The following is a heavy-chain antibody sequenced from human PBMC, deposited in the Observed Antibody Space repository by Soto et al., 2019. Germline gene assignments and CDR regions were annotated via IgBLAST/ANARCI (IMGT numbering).Heavy chain of an antibody. CDR1: GGSISSGGYS. CDR2: IYHSGST. D-gene: IGHD6-13*01. Sequence: SETLSLTCAVSGGSISSGGYSWSWIRQPPGKGLEWIGYIYHSGSTYYNPSLKSRVTISVDRSKNQFSLKLSSVTAADTAVYYCARGHLGAIFPSIAAAGTWFDPWGQGTLVTVSS. CDR3: ARGHLGAIFPSIAAAGTWFDP. J-gene: IGHJ5*02. V-gene: IGHV4-30-2*01.